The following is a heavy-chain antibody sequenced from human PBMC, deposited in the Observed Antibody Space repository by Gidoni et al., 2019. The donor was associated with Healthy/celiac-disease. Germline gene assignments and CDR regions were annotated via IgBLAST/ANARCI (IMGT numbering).Heavy chain of an antibody. D-gene: IGHD4-4*01. CDR3: AKVMSVNDAFDI. J-gene: IGHJ3*02. Sequence: EVQLVESGGGLVQPGRSLRLSCAASGFPFDDYAMHWVRQAPGKGLEWVSGISWNSGSIGYADSVKGRFTISRDNAKNSLYLQMNSLRAEDTALYYCAKVMSVNDAFDIWGQGTMVTVSS. CDR1: GFPFDDYA. CDR2: ISWNSGSI. V-gene: IGHV3-9*01.